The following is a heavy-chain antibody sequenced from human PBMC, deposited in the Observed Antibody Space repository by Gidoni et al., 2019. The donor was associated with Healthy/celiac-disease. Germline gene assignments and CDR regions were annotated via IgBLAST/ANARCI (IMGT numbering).Heavy chain of an antibody. CDR1: GFTFSGYA. CDR3: AKDRDYSSSWGYFDY. CDR2: ISGSGGST. V-gene: IGHV3-23*01. D-gene: IGHD6-13*01. J-gene: IGHJ4*02. Sequence: EVKLLGSGGGLVQPGGSLRLSGSASGFTFSGYAISGVRRAPGKGLEWVSAISGSGGSTYYADSVKGRFTISRDNSKNTLYLQMNSLRAEDTAVYYCAKDRDYSSSWGYFDYWGQGTLVTVSS.